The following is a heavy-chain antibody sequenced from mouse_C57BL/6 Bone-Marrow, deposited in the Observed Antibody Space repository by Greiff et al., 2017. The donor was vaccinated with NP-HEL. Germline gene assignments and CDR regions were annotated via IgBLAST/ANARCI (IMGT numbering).Heavy chain of an antibody. Sequence: EVQGVESGGGLVKPGGSLKLSCAASGFTFSSYAMSWVRQTPEKRLAWVATISDGGSYTYYPDNVKGRFTISRDNAKNNLYLQMSQLKSEDTAIYYCARDRGTTVVAPRFAYWGQGTLVTVSA. CDR1: GFTFSSYA. CDR3: ARDRGTTVVAPRFAY. J-gene: IGHJ3*01. V-gene: IGHV5-4*01. CDR2: ISDGGSYT. D-gene: IGHD1-1*01.